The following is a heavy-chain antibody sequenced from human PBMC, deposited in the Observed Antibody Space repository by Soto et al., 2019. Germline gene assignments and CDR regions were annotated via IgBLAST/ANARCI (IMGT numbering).Heavy chain of an antibody. CDR3: ARGRKYDVLNGYNDY. Sequence: EVQLVESGGGLVQPGGSLRLSCGASGFSFSDYWMHWVRQGPGRNLVWVSRINDIGSITRYADSVKGRFTISRDNAKNTLYLQMDSLRAEDTGLYYCARGRKYDVLNGYNDYWGRGTLVTVSS. CDR2: INDIGSIT. D-gene: IGHD3-9*01. CDR1: GFSFSDYW. J-gene: IGHJ4*02. V-gene: IGHV3-74*01.